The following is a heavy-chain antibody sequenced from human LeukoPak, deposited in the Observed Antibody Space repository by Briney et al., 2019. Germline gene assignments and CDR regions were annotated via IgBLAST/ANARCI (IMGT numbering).Heavy chain of an antibody. Sequence: GRSLRLSCAASGFTFSSYAMHWVRQAPGKGLEWVAVISYDGSNKYYADSVKGRFTISRDNSKNTLYLQMNSLRAEDTAVYYCAKDRTGLRYFDRDAFDIWGQGTMVTVSS. D-gene: IGHD3-9*01. CDR2: ISYDGSNK. J-gene: IGHJ3*02. CDR1: GFTFSSYA. CDR3: AKDRTGLRYFDRDAFDI. V-gene: IGHV3-30*01.